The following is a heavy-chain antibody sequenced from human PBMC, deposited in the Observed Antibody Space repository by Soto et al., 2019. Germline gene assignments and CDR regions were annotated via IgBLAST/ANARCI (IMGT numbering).Heavy chain of an antibody. D-gene: IGHD3-3*01. CDR2: ISWNSGRI. V-gene: IGHV3-9*01. CDR1: GFTFDDYA. J-gene: IGHJ5*02. CDR3: AKAPGKTFGVVTPVWFDP. Sequence: EVQLVESGGGLVQPGRSLRLSCAASGFTFDDYAMHWVRQAPGKGLEWVSGISWNSGRIGYADSVKGRFTISRDNAKNSLYLQMNSLRAEDTALYYCAKAPGKTFGVVTPVWFDPWGQGTLVTVSS.